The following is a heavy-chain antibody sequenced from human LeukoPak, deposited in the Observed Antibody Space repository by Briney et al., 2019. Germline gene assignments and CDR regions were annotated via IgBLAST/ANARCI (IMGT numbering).Heavy chain of an antibody. D-gene: IGHD3-22*01. V-gene: IGHV4-59*01. J-gene: IGHJ4*02. CDR3: ARRTYYESSVDY. Sequence: PSETLSLTCTVSGGSISSYYWSWIRQPPGKGLEWIGYIYYSGSTNYNPSLKSRVTISVDTSKNQFSLKLSSVTAADTAVYYCARRTYYESSVDYWGQGILVTVSS. CDR1: GGSISSYY. CDR2: IYYSGST.